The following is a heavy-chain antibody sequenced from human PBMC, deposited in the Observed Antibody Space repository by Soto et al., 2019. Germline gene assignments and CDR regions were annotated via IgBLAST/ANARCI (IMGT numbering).Heavy chain of an antibody. CDR3: ARVRSSSSCVAY. CDR1: GGSISSGGYY. CDR2: IYYSGST. V-gene: IGHV4-31*03. D-gene: IGHD6-6*01. J-gene: IGHJ4*02. Sequence: PSETMSLTCTVSGGSISSGGYYWSWIRQHPGKGLEWIGYIYYSGSTYYNPSLKSRVTISVDTSKNQFSLKLSSVTAANTAVYYCARVRSSSSCVAYWGQGTLVTGSS.